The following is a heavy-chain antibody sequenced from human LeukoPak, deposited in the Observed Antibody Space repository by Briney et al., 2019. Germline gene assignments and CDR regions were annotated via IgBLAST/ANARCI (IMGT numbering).Heavy chain of an antibody. CDR2: ISLSAGSI. Sequence: ASVTVSCTASAYTFKNYYMHWVRQAPGQGLEWMGRISLSAGSISYAQKFRGSLTISRDTSTSTVYMELSSLRSEDTAVYYCAKDAGDKSNYYGLDVWGQGTTVTVSS. V-gene: IGHV1-46*02. D-gene: IGHD1-26*01. J-gene: IGHJ6*02. CDR1: AYTFKNYY. CDR3: AKDAGDKSNYYGLDV.